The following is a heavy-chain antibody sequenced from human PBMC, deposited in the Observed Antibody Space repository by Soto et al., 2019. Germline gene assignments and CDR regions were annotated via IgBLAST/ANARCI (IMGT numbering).Heavy chain of an antibody. CDR3: ARHSYYSSPLRFDP. J-gene: IGHJ5*02. CDR1: GGSITGYY. V-gene: IGHV4-59*08. Sequence: QVQLQESGPGLVQPSETLSLTCTVSGGSITGYYWSWIRQPPGKGPEWIGNIHYSGSTNYNPSLTSRVTIPLDTSKNQFSLRLSSVTAAETAVYYCARHSYYSSPLRFDPWGQGTLVTVSS. D-gene: IGHD4-4*01. CDR2: IHYSGST.